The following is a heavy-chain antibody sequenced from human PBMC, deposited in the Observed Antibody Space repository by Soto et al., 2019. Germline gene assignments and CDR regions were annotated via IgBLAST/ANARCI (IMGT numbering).Heavy chain of an antibody. CDR3: GRVPRP. V-gene: IGHV4-30-2*01. CDR1: GGSISSGGYS. Sequence: QLQLQESGSGLVKPSQTLSLTCAVSGGSISSGGYSWSWIRQPPGKGLEWIGYIYHTGSTYYNPSLKSRVTISVYRSKKQFSLKLSSVTAAGTAVDDCGRVPRPWGQGTLVTVSS. J-gene: IGHJ5*02. CDR2: IYHTGST.